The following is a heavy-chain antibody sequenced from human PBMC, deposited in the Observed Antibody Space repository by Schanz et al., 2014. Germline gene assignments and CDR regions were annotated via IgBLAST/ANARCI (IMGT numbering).Heavy chain of an antibody. Sequence: QVQLQESGPGLVKPSETLSLTCTISGVSITNNYWGWIRQPPGKGLEWVGSMYVSGGLYYNPSLKGRVSFSVDTPKNQLPLWLTSVTAADTAMYYCTLWDYGDYFVDEWGRGALVTVAS. J-gene: IGHJ4*02. CDR3: TLWDYGDYFVDE. V-gene: IGHV4-4*08. CDR1: GVSITNNY. D-gene: IGHD4-17*01. CDR2: MYVSGGL.